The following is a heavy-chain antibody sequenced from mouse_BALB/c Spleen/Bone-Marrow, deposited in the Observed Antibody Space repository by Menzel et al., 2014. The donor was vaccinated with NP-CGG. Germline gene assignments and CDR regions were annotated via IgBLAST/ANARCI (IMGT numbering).Heavy chain of an antibody. V-gene: IGHV5-17*02. J-gene: IGHJ4*01. Sequence: VQLKESGGGLVQPGGSRKLSCAASGFTFSSFGMHWARQAPEKGLEWVAYISSGSSTIYYADTLKGRFTISRDNPKNTLFLQMTSLRSEDTAMYYCARARSTMITTGTLDYWGQGTSVTVSS. D-gene: IGHD2-4*01. CDR2: ISSGSSTI. CDR1: GFTFSSFG. CDR3: ARARSTMITTGTLDY.